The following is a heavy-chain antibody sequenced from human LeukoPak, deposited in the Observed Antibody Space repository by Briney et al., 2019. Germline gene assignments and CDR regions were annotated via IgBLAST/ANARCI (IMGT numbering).Heavy chain of an antibody. D-gene: IGHD6-19*01. CDR2: ISWNSGSI. CDR1: GFTFDDYA. J-gene: IGHJ3*02. Sequence: PGGSLRLSCAASGFTFDDYAMHWVRHAPGKGLEWVSGISWNSGSIGYADSVKGRFTISRDNAKNSLYLQMNSLRAEDTALYYCAKDTPVRWLVRGSAFDIWGQGTMVTVSS. V-gene: IGHV3-9*01. CDR3: AKDTPVRWLVRGSAFDI.